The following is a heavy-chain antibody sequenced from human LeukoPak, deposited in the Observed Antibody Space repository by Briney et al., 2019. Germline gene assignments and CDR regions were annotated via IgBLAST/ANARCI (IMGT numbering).Heavy chain of an antibody. CDR3: ARVRGLQYHDY. CDR2: ISADKGNT. V-gene: IGHV1-18*01. D-gene: IGHD2-2*02. Sequence: GASVKVSCKASGYTFSSYAISWVRQAPGQGLEWMGWISADKGNTHYAQKVQDRVTLTTDTSTGTVYVDLRSLRSDDTAVYYCARVRGLQYHDYWGQGTLVTVSS. J-gene: IGHJ4*02. CDR1: GYTFSSYA.